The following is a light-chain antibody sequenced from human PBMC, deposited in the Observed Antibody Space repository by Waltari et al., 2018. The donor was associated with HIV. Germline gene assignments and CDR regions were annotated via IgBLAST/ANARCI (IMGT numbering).Light chain of an antibody. CDR2: DVT. CDR3: CSFAGSYNLV. CDR1: SSDIGDYNY. J-gene: IGLJ3*02. Sequence: QSALTQPRSVSGSPGQSVTVSCTGTSSDIGDYNYVSWYQQHPGKAPKRMIYDVTKRPSGVPVRSSGSKSGETASLTISGLQAEDEAAYYCCSFAGSYNLVFGGGTKLTVL. V-gene: IGLV2-11*01.